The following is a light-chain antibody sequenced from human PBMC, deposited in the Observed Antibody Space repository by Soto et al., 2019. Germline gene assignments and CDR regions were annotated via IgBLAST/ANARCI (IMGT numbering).Light chain of an antibody. J-gene: IGKJ1*01. Sequence: AIRMTQSPSSLSASTGDRVPITCRARQGISSYLAWYQQKPGKAPKLLIYAASTLQSGVPSRFSGSGSGTDFTLTISCLQSEDFATYYCQQYYSYPQTFGQGTKVDI. CDR3: QQYYSYPQT. CDR1: QGISSY. CDR2: AAS. V-gene: IGKV1-8*01.